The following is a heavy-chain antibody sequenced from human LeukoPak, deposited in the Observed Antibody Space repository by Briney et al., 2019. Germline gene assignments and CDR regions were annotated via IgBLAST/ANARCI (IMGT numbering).Heavy chain of an antibody. CDR3: ARDRAVTTLDAFDI. D-gene: IGHD4-17*01. J-gene: IGHJ4*02. CDR1: GGSISSYY. CDR2: IYYSGST. V-gene: IGHV4-59*12. Sequence: SETLSLTCTVSGGSISSYYWSWIRQPPGKGLEWIGSIYYSGSTYYNPSLKSRVTISVDTSKNQFSLKLSSVTAADTAVYYCARDRAVTTLDAFDIWGQGTLVTVSS.